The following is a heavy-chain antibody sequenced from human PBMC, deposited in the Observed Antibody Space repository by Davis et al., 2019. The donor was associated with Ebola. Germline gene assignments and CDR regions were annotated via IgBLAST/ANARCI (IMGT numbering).Heavy chain of an antibody. V-gene: IGHV3-21*01. D-gene: IGHD1-26*01. CDR1: GVSFSLFS. J-gene: IGHJ6*02. CDR3: TTGGWGFGMDL. Sequence: GGSLRLSCVASGVSFSLFSMNWVRQAPGKGLEWVGSISTTGTYTHYPDSMKGRFTISRDNAKNSLYLRMNSLRGEDTAVYYCTTGGWGFGMDLWGQRTTVNVSS. CDR2: ISTTGTYT.